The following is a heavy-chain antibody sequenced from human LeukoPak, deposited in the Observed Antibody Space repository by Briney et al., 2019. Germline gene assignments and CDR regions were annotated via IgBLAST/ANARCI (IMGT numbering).Heavy chain of an antibody. V-gene: IGHV3-21*04. Sequence: PGGSLRLSCAASGFTFSGYVMTWVRQAPGKGLECVSSITFSSSHIYYADSVKGRFTISRDNTKDSLYLQMSSLRAEDTAVYYCAKGSASSRPYYFDYWGQGALVTVSS. CDR2: ITFSSSHI. CDR1: GFTFSGYV. CDR3: AKGSASSRPYYFDY. D-gene: IGHD2-15*01. J-gene: IGHJ4*02.